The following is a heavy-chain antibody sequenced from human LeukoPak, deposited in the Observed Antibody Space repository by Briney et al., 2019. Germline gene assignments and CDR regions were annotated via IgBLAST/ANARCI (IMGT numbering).Heavy chain of an antibody. V-gene: IGHV1-18*01. Sequence: ASVKVSCKASGYTFTSYGISWVPQAPGRGLEWMGWISAYNGNTNYAQKLQGRVTMTTDTSTSTAYMELRSLRSDDTAVYYCARVDGIVVVPAAQFDYWGQGTLVTVSS. CDR2: ISAYNGNT. D-gene: IGHD2-2*01. CDR3: ARVDGIVVVPAAQFDY. J-gene: IGHJ4*02. CDR1: GYTFTSYG.